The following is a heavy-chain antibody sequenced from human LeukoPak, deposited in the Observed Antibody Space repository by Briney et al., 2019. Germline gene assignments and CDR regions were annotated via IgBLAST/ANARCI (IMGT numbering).Heavy chain of an antibody. V-gene: IGHV3-30*02. CDR1: GFTFSSYG. CDR3: AKDAYYDYVWGSYRSAPFDY. Sequence: GGSLRLSCAASGFTFSSYGMHWVRQAPGKGLEWVAFIRYDGSNKYYADSVKGRFTISRDNSKNTLYLQMNSLRAEDTALYYCAKDAYYDYVWGSYRSAPFDYWGQGTLVTVSS. J-gene: IGHJ4*02. D-gene: IGHD3-16*02. CDR2: IRYDGSNK.